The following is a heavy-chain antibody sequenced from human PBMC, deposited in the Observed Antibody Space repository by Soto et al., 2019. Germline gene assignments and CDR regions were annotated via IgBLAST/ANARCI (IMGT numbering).Heavy chain of an antibody. V-gene: IGHV4-59*08. D-gene: IGHD5-18*01. Sequence: QAQLQESGPGLVKPSETLSLTCTVSGGSISSYHWSWIRQPPGKGLECIGYIYYSGSANCNPSLKSRVTISVDTSKNQFSLKLSSVTAADTAVYYCLRYNYGYGFDYWGQGTLVTVSS. CDR3: LRYNYGYGFDY. CDR2: IYYSGSA. CDR1: GGSISSYH. J-gene: IGHJ4*02.